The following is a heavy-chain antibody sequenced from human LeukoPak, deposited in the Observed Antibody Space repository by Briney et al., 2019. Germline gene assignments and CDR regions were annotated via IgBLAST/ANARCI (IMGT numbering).Heavy chain of an antibody. CDR3: AKDPKPAYYDFWSGYSNNWFDP. Sequence: PGGSLRLSCAASGFTFSSYGMHWVRQAPGKGLEWVAVISYDGSNKYYADSVKGRFTISRDNSKNTLYLQMNSLRAEDTAVYYCAKDPKPAYYDFWSGYSNNWFDPWGQGTLVTVSS. V-gene: IGHV3-30*18. D-gene: IGHD3-3*01. CDR1: GFTFSSYG. J-gene: IGHJ5*02. CDR2: ISYDGSNK.